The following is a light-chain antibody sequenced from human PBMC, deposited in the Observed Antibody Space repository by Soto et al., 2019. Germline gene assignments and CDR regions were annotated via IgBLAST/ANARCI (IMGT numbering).Light chain of an antibody. J-gene: IGKJ5*01. V-gene: IGKV3-20*01. Sequence: EIVLTHSLATLSLSPCERATLSFSASQSVGSSLAWYQQKPGQAPRLLIYDASNRATGIPARFSGSGSETDFTLTISRLEPEDFAVYYCQQYGSSPPITFGQGTRLEI. CDR1: QSVGSS. CDR2: DAS. CDR3: QQYGSSPPIT.